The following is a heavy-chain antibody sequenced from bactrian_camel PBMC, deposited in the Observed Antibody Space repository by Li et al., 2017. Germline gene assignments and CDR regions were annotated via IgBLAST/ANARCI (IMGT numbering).Heavy chain of an antibody. D-gene: IGHD1*01. CDR1: GAISNNYC. V-gene: IGHV3S1*01. Sequence: HVQLVESGGGSVQAGGSLRLSCVRSGAISNNYCVGWFRQAPGKAREGVASTGDGSTNYADSVKGRFTISQDKAKNILYLQMNSVDAEDTGMYYCSNGLDRDRWRTPGPGTQVTV. CDR2: TGDGST. J-gene: IGHJ4*01.